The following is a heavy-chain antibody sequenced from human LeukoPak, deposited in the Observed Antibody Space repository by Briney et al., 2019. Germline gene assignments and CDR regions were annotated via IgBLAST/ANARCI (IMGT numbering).Heavy chain of an antibody. Sequence: ASVKVSCKVSGYTFTGSFIHWVRQAPGQGLEWMGWISSDTGGTKFARKFQGRVTMTRDTSISTAYMELRSLRSDDTAVYYCVRAHPVDYWGQGTRITVSS. V-gene: IGHV1-2*02. CDR1: GYTFTGSF. CDR3: VRAHPVDY. J-gene: IGHJ4*02. CDR2: ISSDTGGT.